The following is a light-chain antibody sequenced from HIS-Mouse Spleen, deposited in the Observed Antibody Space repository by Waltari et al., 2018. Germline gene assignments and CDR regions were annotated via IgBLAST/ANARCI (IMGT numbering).Light chain of an antibody. V-gene: IGLV1-44*01. CDR2: SNN. CDR3: AAWDDSLNGRV. Sequence: QSVLTQPPSASGTPGQRVTISCSGSSSNIGSNTVNWYQQRPGTAPKLLIYSNNLRPSGVPDRFPGSKAGTSASLAISGLQAEDEADYYCAAWDDSLNGRVFGGGTKLTVL. J-gene: IGLJ3*02. CDR1: SSNIGSNT.